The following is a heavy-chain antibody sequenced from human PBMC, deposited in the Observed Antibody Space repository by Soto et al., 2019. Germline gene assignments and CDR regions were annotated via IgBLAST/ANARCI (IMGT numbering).Heavy chain of an antibody. J-gene: IGHJ6*02. V-gene: IGHV1-69*12. CDR2: VIPILGTT. Sequence: QVQLMQSGAEVKKPGSSVKVSCKASGGSFSTYAISWVRHAPGQGLEWMGGVIPILGTTNNAQKFQGRVTITADESTGTAYMELASLRSEDATMYYCARPAGISFYNDRAGWGQGTTV. D-gene: IGHD3-9*01. CDR1: GGSFSTYA. CDR3: ARPAGISFYNDRAG.